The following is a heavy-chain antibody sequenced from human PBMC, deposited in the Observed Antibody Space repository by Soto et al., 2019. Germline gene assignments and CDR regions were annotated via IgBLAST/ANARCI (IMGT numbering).Heavy chain of an antibody. CDR2: TYYRSKWYN. V-gene: IGHV6-1*01. D-gene: IGHD6-13*01. CDR1: GDSVSSNSAA. Sequence: SQTLSRTCAISGDSVSSNSAAWNWIRQSPSRGLEWLGRTYYRSKWYNDYAVSVKSRLNINPDTSKNQFSLQLNSVTPEDTAVYYCAREGVCSSSLSYYFDYWGQGTLVTVSS. J-gene: IGHJ4*02. CDR3: AREGVCSSSLSYYFDY.